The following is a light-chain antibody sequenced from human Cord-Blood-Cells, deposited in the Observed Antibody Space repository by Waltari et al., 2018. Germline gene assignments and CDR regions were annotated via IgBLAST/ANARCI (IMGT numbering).Light chain of an antibody. J-gene: IGKJ1*01. CDR2: AAS. CDR1: QSISSY. V-gene: IGKV1-39*01. Sequence: DIQMTQSLSSLSASVGDRVPITCRASQSISSYLNWSQQKPGKAPKLMIYAASNLQSGVPSRFSGSASGTDFTLTISSLQPEDFATYYCQQSYSTPWTFGQGTKVESK. CDR3: QQSYSTPWT.